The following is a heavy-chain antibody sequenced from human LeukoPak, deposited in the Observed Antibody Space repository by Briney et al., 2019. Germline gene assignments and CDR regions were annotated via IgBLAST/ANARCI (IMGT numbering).Heavy chain of an antibody. V-gene: IGHV3-66*01. J-gene: IGHJ4*02. D-gene: IGHD1-1*01. CDR3: ARVGPVELPIDCDD. CDR2: IYSGGST. Sequence: GGSLRLSCAASGFTVSSNYMSWVRQAPGKGLEGVSVIYSGGSTYYADSVKGRFTISRDNSKNTLYLQMNSLRAEDTAVYYCARVGPVELPIDCDDWGQGVLVTVSS. CDR1: GFTVSSNY.